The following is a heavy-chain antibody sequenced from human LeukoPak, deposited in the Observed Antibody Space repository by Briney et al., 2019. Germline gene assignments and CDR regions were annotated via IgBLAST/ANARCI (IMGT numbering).Heavy chain of an antibody. CDR2: IYYSGST. J-gene: IGHJ4*02. V-gene: IGHV4-39*07. CDR3: ARDDSSGSYAGYFDY. D-gene: IGHD1-26*01. CDR1: GGSISSSSYY. Sequence: SETLSLTCTVSGGSISSSSYYWGWIRQPPGKGLEWIGSIYYSGSTYYNPSLKSRVTISVDTSKNQFSLKLSSVTAADTAVYYCARDDSSGSYAGYFDYWGQGTLVTVSS.